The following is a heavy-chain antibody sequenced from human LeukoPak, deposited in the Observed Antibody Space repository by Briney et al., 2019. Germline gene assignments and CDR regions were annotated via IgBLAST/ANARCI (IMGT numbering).Heavy chain of an antibody. CDR2: INPNSGGT. V-gene: IGHV1-2*02. Sequence: ASVKVSCKASGYTFTGYYMHWVRQAPGQGLEWMGWINPNSGGTNYAQKFQGRVTMTTDTSTSTAYMELRSLRSDDTAVYYCARGSKYQLHMGAFDIWGQGTMVTVSS. D-gene: IGHD2-2*01. J-gene: IGHJ3*02. CDR1: GYTFTGYY. CDR3: ARGSKYQLHMGAFDI.